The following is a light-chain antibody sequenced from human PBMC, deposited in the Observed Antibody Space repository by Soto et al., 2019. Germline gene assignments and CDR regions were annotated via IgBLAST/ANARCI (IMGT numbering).Light chain of an antibody. J-gene: IGKJ5*01. Sequence: EIVLTQSPGTLSLSAGESATLXXRASQSVSGADLAWYQQKPGQAPRXXIYGASSRATGIADTFSGGGSGTDFTLTISRLDPEDFAVYYCQHYTTSSLTFGQGTRLEIK. V-gene: IGKV3-20*01. CDR1: QSVSGAD. CDR3: QHYTTSSLT. CDR2: GAS.